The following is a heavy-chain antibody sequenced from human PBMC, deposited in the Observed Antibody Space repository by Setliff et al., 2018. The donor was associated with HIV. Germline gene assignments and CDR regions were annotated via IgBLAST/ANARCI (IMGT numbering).Heavy chain of an antibody. V-gene: IGHV3-23*01. D-gene: IGHD3-10*01. CDR1: GFAFSDYA. CDR2: ISGSGRGT. Sequence: GGSLRLSCAASGFAFSDYAMSWVRQAPGKGLEWVSAISGSGRGTYYADSVKGRFTISRDNSKNTLYLQVNSLRTEDTAVYFCARDDRWVYNDYLDYWGQGTLVTVS. CDR3: ARDDRWVYNDYLDY. J-gene: IGHJ4*02.